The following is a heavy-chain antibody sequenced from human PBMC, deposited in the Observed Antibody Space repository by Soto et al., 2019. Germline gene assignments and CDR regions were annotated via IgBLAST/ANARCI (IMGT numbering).Heavy chain of an antibody. CDR2: ISYDGSNK. CDR3: AKGIAARLKYNWFDP. D-gene: IGHD6-6*01. V-gene: IGHV3-30*18. J-gene: IGHJ5*02. Sequence: QVQLVESGGGVVQPGRSLRLSCAASGFTFSSYGMHWVRQAPGKGLEWVAVISYDGSNKYYADSVKGRFTISRDNSKNTLYLQMNSLRAEDTAVYYCAKGIAARLKYNWFDPWGQRTLVTVSS. CDR1: GFTFSSYG.